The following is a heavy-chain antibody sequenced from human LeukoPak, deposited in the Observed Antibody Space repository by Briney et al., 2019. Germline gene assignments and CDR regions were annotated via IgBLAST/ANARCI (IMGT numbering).Heavy chain of an antibody. D-gene: IGHD6-13*01. CDR1: GGSISSYY. Sequence: SGTLSLTCTVSGGSISSYYWSWIRQPPGKGLEWNGYIYYSGSTNYNPSLKSRVTISVDTSKNQFSLKLSSVTAADTAVYYCARVASSSWYYYYGMDVWGQGTTVTVSS. J-gene: IGHJ6*02. V-gene: IGHV4-59*01. CDR2: IYYSGST. CDR3: ARVASSSWYYYYGMDV.